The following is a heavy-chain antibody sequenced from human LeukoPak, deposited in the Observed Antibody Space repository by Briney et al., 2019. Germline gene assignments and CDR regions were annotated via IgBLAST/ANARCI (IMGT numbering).Heavy chain of an antibody. CDR2: INTDGNST. Sequence: PGGSLRLSRAASGFTFSSYWMHWVRQVPGKGLVWVSRINTDGNSTRYADSVKGRFTISRDNAKNTLYLQMNSLRAEDTAVYYCARVPLGEFKGFDPWGQGTLVTVSS. CDR3: ARVPLGEFKGFDP. J-gene: IGHJ5*02. CDR1: GFTFSSYW. V-gene: IGHV3-74*01. D-gene: IGHD3-10*01.